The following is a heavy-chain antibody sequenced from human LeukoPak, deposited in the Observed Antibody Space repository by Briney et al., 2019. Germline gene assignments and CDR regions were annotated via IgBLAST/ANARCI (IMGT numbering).Heavy chain of an antibody. CDR1: GFTFSSYG. V-gene: IGHV3-30*18. Sequence: PGGSLRLSCAASGFTFSSYGMHWVRQAPGKGLEWVAVISCDGSNKYYADSVKGRFTISRDNSKNTLYLQMNSLRAEDTAVYYCAKDPAVVWFGSHPDYWGQGTLVTVSS. CDR2: ISCDGSNK. D-gene: IGHD3-10*01. CDR3: AKDPAVVWFGSHPDY. J-gene: IGHJ4*02.